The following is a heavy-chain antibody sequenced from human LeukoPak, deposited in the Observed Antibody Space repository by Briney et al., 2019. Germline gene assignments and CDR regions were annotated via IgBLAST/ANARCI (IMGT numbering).Heavy chain of an antibody. D-gene: IGHD3-22*01. CDR1: GGSISSSDYY. V-gene: IGHV4-39*01. J-gene: IGHJ4*02. Sequence: SETLSLTCTVSGGSISSSDYYWGWIRQPPGKGLEWIGSIYYGGSTYYNPSLKSRVTISVDTSMNQFSLKLSFVTTADTAVYYCARGTGDSCKDWGLGTLVTVSS. CDR2: IYYGGST. CDR3: ARGTGDSCKD.